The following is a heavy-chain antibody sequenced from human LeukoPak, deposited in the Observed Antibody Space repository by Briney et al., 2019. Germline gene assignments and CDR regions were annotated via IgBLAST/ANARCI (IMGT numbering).Heavy chain of an antibody. V-gene: IGHV4-39*01. CDR1: GGSISSSYSY. CDR3: ARRYSSSWYVGFFDP. Sequence: SETLSLTCTVSGGSISSSYSYWGWIRQPPGRRLEWIGSIHYSGSTYHNPSLKSRLNMSVDTSKSQFSLKLSSVTAADTAVYYCARRYSSSWYVGFFDPWGQGTLVTVSS. D-gene: IGHD6-13*01. CDR2: IHYSGST. J-gene: IGHJ5*02.